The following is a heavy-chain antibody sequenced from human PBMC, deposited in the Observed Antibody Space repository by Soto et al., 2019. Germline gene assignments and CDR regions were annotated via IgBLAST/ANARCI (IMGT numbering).Heavy chain of an antibody. CDR3: ARCRYSSSWYGGNWFDP. J-gene: IGHJ5*02. CDR1: GGSISSYY. CDR2: IYYSGST. V-gene: IGHV4-59*01. Sequence: QVQPQESGPGLVKPSETLSLTCTVSGGSISSYYWSWIRQPPGKGLEWIGYIYYSGSTNYNPSLKSRVTISVDTSKNQFSLKLSSVTAADTAVYYCARCRYSSSWYGGNWFDPWGQGTLVTVSS. D-gene: IGHD6-13*01.